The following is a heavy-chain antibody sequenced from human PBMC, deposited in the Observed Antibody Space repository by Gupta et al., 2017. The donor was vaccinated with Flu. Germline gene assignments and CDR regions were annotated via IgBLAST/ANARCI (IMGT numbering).Heavy chain of an antibody. J-gene: IGHJ4*02. CDR3: ASGDDYGVHYYFDY. CDR2: INHSGST. D-gene: IGHD4-17*01. V-gene: IGHV4-34*01. Sequence: QVQLQQWGAGLLKPSETLSLTCAVYGGSFSGYYWRWIRQPPGKGLEWIGEINHSGSTNYNPSLKSRVTISVDTSKNQFSLKLSSVTAADTAVYYCASGDDYGVHYYFDYWGQGTLVTVSS. CDR1: GGSFSGYY.